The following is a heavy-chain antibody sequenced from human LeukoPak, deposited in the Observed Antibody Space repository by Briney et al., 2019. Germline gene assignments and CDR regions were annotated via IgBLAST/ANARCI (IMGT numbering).Heavy chain of an antibody. V-gene: IGHV5-51*01. CDR1: GYSFSNYW. J-gene: IGHJ3*02. D-gene: IGHD2-21*02. CDR2: IYPGDSQT. Sequence: GESLKISCKGSGYSFSNYWIGWVRQMPGKGLEWMGIIYPGDSQTRYSPSFQGQVTISADKSINTAYLQWSSLKTSDTAMYYCARDCGGDCYSAEDAFDIWGQGTMVTVSS. CDR3: ARDCGGDCYSAEDAFDI.